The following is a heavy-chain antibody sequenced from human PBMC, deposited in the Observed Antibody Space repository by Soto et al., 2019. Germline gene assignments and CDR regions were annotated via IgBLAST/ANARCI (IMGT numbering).Heavy chain of an antibody. CDR1: SGSFSGYY. V-gene: IGHV4-34*01. J-gene: IGHJ4*02. Sequence: QVQLQQWGAGLLKPSETLSLRCVVNSGSFSGYYWTWIRQTPGKGLEWIGEITHSGSTNYNPSLMNRVTMSADTSKKQFSLRLSSVTAADTALYFCALGYESSRRYLPLLDYWGQGTLVTVSS. CDR2: ITHSGST. D-gene: IGHD3-22*01. CDR3: ALGYESSRRYLPLLDY.